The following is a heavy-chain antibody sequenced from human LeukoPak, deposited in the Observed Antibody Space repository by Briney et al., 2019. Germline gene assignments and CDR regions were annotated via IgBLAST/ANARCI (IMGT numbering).Heavy chain of an antibody. CDR2: IIPIFGTA. D-gene: IGHD3-3*01. CDR3: AARLRFLEWLFLVD. V-gene: IGHV1-69*13. CDR1: GGTFSSYA. J-gene: IGHJ4*02. Sequence: GASVKVSCKASGGTFSSYAISWVRQAPGQGLEWMGGIIPIFGTANYAQKFQGRVTITADESTSTAYMELSSLRSEDTAVYYCAARLRFLEWLFLVDWGQGTLVTVSS.